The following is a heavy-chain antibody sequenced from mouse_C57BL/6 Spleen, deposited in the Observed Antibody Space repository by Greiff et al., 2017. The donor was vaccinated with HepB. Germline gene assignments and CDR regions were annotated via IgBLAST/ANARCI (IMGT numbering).Heavy chain of an antibody. Sequence: EVQLQQSGAELVRPGASVKLSCTASGFNIKDDYMHWVKQRPEQGLEWIGWIDPENGDTEYASKFQGKATITADTSSNTAYLQLSSLTSEDTAVYYCTTTAYYGSSHFDYWGQGTTLTVSS. V-gene: IGHV14-4*01. D-gene: IGHD1-1*01. CDR3: TTTAYYGSSHFDY. CDR2: IDPENGDT. J-gene: IGHJ2*01. CDR1: GFNIKDDY.